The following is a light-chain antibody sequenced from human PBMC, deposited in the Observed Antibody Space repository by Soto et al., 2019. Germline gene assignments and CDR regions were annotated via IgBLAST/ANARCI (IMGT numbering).Light chain of an antibody. CDR2: GAS. V-gene: IGKV3-11*01. J-gene: IGKJ4*01. CDR1: QSVSRS. Sequence: EIVLTQSPATLSLSPGERATLSCRASQSVSRSLAWYQQRPGQAPRLLIYGASNRAAGIPARFSGSGSGTDFTLTISSLEPEDFAVYYCQQRTNWPPLTFGGGTKVEI. CDR3: QQRTNWPPLT.